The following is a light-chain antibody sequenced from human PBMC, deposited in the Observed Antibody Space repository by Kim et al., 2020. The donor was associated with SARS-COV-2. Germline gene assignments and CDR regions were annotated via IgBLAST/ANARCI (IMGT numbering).Light chain of an antibody. J-gene: IGKJ4*01. V-gene: IGKV3-11*01. Sequence: EIVLTQSPATLSLSPGEGATLSCRASQSVSSFLAWYQQKPGQAPRLLIYDASNRATGIPARFSGSGSGTDFTLTISSLEPEDFALYYCQQRSNWPTFGGGTKVDIK. CDR2: DAS. CDR1: QSVSSF. CDR3: QQRSNWPT.